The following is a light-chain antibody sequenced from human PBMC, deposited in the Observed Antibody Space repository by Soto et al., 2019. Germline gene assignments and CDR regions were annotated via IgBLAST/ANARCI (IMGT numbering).Light chain of an antibody. CDR3: QQRNSWPPIT. CDR1: QSVRTY. J-gene: IGKJ5*01. V-gene: IGKV3-11*01. CDR2: DAS. Sequence: EIVLTQSPATLSLSPWERATLSCRASQSVRTYLAWYQVKPGQAPRLLIYDASSRASGVPARFSGSGSGTDFTLTISSLEPEDFALYYCQQRNSWPPITFGQGTRLEIK.